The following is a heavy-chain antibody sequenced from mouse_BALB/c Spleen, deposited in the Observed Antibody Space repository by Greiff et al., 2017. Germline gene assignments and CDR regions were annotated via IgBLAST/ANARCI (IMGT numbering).Heavy chain of an antibody. CDR1: GYSITSDYA. CDR3: ARSYYGSSWFAY. V-gene: IGHV3-2*02. J-gene: IGHJ3*01. Sequence: EVKLLESGPGLVKPSQSLSLTCTVTGYSITSDYAWNWIRQFPGNKLEWMGYISYSGSTSYNPSLKSRISITRDTSKNQFFLQLNSVTTEDTATYDCARSYYGSSWFAYWGEGTLVTVSA. CDR2: ISYSGST. D-gene: IGHD1-1*01.